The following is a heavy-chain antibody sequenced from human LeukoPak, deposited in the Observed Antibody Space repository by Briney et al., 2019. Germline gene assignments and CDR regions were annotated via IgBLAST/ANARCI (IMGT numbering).Heavy chain of an antibody. CDR2: FDPEDGET. V-gene: IGHV1-24*01. J-gene: IGHJ4*02. Sequence: APVKVSCKVSGYTLTELSMHWVRQAPGKGLEWMGGFDPEDGETIYAQKFQGRVTMTEDTSTDTAYMELSSLRSEDTAVYYCATLRYYDFWSGYVYWGQGTLVTVSS. CDR3: ATLRYYDFWSGYVY. CDR1: GYTLTELS. D-gene: IGHD3-3*01.